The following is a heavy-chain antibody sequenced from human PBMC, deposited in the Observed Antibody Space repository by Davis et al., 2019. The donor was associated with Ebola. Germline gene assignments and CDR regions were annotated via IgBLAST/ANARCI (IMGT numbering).Heavy chain of an antibody. CDR1: VYIFISYG. CDR3: ARRVSYDAFDI. J-gene: IGHJ3*02. CDR2: ISAYNGNT. Sequence: SVTVSCKASVYIFISYGISWVRQARGQGLEWMGWISAYNGNTNYAQKLQGRVTMTTVTSTSTAYMELRSLRSDDTAVYYCARRVSYDAFDIWGQGTMVTVSS. D-gene: IGHD3-10*01. V-gene: IGHV1-18*01.